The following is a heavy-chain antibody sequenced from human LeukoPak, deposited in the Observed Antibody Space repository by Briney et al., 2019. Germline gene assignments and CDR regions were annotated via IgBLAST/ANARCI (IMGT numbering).Heavy chain of an antibody. CDR2: IYSSGNI. J-gene: IGHJ4*02. V-gene: IGHV3-66*01. D-gene: IGHD3-16*01. CDR3: ARSPHGDNVFFDF. CDR1: GFTVSSNY. Sequence: GGSLRLSCAASGFTVSSNYMSWVRQAPGKGLEWVSVIYSSGNIYYADSVKGRFTISRDNSENTLYLQMNSLRAEDTAVYYCARSPHGDNVFFDFWGQGTLVTVSS.